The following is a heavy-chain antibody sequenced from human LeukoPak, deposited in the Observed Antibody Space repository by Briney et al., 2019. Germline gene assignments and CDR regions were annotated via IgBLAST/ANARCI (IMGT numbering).Heavy chain of an antibody. D-gene: IGHD6-13*01. CDR2: IRSSGTTT. CDR1: GFTFSTYS. J-gene: IGHJ4*02. CDR3: ARDSGSSWYDY. V-gene: IGHV3-48*04. Sequence: GGSLRLSCAASGFTFSTYSMNWVRQAPGRGLEWLSYIRSSGTTTYYADSVKGRFTISRDNAKNSLYLQMNSLRAEDTAVYYCARDSGSSWYDYWGQGTLVTVSS.